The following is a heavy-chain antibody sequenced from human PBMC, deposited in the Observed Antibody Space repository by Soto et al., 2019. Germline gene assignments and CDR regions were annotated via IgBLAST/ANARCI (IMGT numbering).Heavy chain of an antibody. CDR1: GFTFSRYG. CDR2: IWYDQSNK. CDR3: AYGGNSGHYYGMEV. Sequence: RSLRRSCAAAGFTFSRYGMHWVRQARGKGLEWVGVIWYDQSNKHNAESVKCRFTISRDNSQNTLYLQMNSLRGEDTAVYYFAYGGNSGHYYGMEVWGQAHTVNVS. J-gene: IGHJ6*02. V-gene: IGHV3-33*01. D-gene: IGHD4-17*01.